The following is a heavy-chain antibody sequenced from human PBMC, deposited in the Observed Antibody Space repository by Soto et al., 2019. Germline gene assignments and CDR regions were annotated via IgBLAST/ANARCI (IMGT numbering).Heavy chain of an antibody. Sequence: EVQLVESGGGLVQPRGSLRLSCAASGFTFSSYWMHWVRQAPGKGLVWVSRINSDGSSTSYADSVKGRFTISRDNAKNTLYLQMNSLRAEDMAVYYCARGGSLNWYFDLWGRGTLVTVSS. CDR1: GFTFSSYW. V-gene: IGHV3-74*01. J-gene: IGHJ2*01. D-gene: IGHD1-26*01. CDR2: INSDGSST. CDR3: ARGGSLNWYFDL.